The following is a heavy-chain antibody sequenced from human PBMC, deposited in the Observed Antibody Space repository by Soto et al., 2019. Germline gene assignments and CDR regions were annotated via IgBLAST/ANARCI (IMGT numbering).Heavy chain of an antibody. Sequence: EVQLLESGGGLVQPGESLRLSCAASGFTFSSYAMSWVRQAPGKGLERVSVISGSDDSTYYADSVKGRFTISRDNSKNTLYLQINSPRAEDTAVYYCAKRSSSSTFDYWGQGTLVTVSS. D-gene: IGHD6-6*01. J-gene: IGHJ4*02. V-gene: IGHV3-23*01. CDR3: AKRSSSSTFDY. CDR2: ISGSDDST. CDR1: GFTFSSYA.